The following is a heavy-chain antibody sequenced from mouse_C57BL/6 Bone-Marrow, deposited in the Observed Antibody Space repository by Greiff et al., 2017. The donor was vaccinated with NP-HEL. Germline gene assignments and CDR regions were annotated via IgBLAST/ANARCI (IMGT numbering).Heavy chain of an antibody. CDR3: ARGASTMSTGVFDY. V-gene: IGHV7-3*01. Sequence: EVKLVESGGGLVQPGGSLSLSCAASGFTFTDYYMSWVRQPPGKALEWLGFIRNKANGYTTEYSASVKGLFTISRDNSQSILYLQMNALRAEDSATYYCARGASTMSTGVFDYWGQGTTLTVSS. D-gene: IGHD2-4*01. CDR1: GFTFTDYY. J-gene: IGHJ2*01. CDR2: IRNKANGYTT.